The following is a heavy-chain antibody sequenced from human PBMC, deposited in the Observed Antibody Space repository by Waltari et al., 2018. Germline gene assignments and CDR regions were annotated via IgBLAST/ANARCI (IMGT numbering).Heavy chain of an antibody. J-gene: IGHJ4*02. V-gene: IGHV4-38-2*01. CDR1: GYSISRGYW. CDR2: IYYTGTTT. Sequence: QVQLQESGPGLVKPSETLSLTSAVSGYSISRGYWWGWLRQPPGKGLEWIASIYYTGTTTHYTPSLRSRVTISADTSKNQFSLRLTSVTAADTAIYYCANNEWGLPVDWGQGTLVTVSS. CDR3: ANNEWGLPVD. D-gene: IGHD1-26*01.